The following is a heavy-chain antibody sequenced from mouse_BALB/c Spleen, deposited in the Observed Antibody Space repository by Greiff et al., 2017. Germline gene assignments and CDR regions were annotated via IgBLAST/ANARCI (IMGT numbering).Heavy chain of an antibody. Sequence: QVQLQQSGPGLVAPSQSLSITCTVSGFSLTSYGVPWVRQPPGKGLEWLGVIWAGGSTNYNSALMSRLSISKDNSKSQVFLKMNSLQTDDTAMYYCARDRRDNYGSSLYAMDYRGQGTSGTGSS. D-gene: IGHD1-1*01. CDR1: GFSLTSYG. CDR2: IWAGGST. CDR3: ARDRRDNYGSSLYAMDY. J-gene: IGHJ4*01. V-gene: IGHV2-9*02.